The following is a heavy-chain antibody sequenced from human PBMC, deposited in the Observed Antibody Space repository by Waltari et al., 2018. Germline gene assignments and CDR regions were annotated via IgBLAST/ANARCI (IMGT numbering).Heavy chain of an antibody. CDR3: ARAFGITGTTTNDAFDI. D-gene: IGHD1-20*01. CDR1: GGTFSSYA. J-gene: IGHJ3*02. V-gene: IGHV1-69*12. CDR2: SIPIFGTA. Sequence: QVQLVQSGAEVKKPGSSVKVSCKASGGTFSSYAISWVRQAPGQGLEWMGGSIPIFGTANYAQKFQGRVKITADESTSTAYMELSSLRSEDTAVYYCARAFGITGTTTNDAFDIWGQGTMVTVSS.